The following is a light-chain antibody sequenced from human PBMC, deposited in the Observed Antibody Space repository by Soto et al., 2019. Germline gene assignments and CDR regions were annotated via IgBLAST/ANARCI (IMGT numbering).Light chain of an antibody. CDR1: QGISSY. V-gene: IGKV1-9*01. Sequence: IQVTQSPSSLSASVGDRVTLTCRASQGISSYLAWYQQKPGKAPKLLIYAASTLQSGVPSRFSGSGSGTEFTLTISSLQPEDFATYYCQQLNSYPPTFGHGTRLEIK. J-gene: IGKJ5*01. CDR2: AAS. CDR3: QQLNSYPPT.